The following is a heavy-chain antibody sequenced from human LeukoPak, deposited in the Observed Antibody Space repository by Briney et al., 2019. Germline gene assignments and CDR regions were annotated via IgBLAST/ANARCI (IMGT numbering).Heavy chain of an antibody. CDR2: MYYGGST. CDR3: ARGTSFGWYQDY. D-gene: IGHD6-19*01. CDR1: GGSMSRSSYY. Sequence: PSETLTLTCTVSGGSMSRSSYYWAWIRQPPGKGLEWIGSMYYGGSTYNNPSLKTRVTISLDTSKNKFSLKLSSVTAADTAVYYCARGTSFGWYQDYWGQRTLVTVSS. J-gene: IGHJ4*02. V-gene: IGHV4-39*07.